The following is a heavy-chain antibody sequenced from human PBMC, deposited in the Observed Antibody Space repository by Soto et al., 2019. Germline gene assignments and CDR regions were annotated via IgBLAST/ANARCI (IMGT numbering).Heavy chain of an antibody. CDR2: IIPILGTA. CDR1: GGTFSSYA. Sequence: QVQLVQSGAEVKKPGSSVKVSCKASGGTFSSYAISWVRQAPGQGLEWMGGIIPILGTANYAQKLQGRVTITADESKSKAYMELSRLRSEDTAVYDCAPLDPRLDSGSYCWGQGTLVTVSS. D-gene: IGHD1-26*01. J-gene: IGHJ4*02. CDR3: APLDPRLDSGSYC. V-gene: IGHV1-69*01.